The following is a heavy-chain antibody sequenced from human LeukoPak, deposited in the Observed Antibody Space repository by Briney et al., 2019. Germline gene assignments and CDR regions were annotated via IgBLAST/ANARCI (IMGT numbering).Heavy chain of an antibody. V-gene: IGHV3-74*01. J-gene: IGHJ4*02. CDR3: AGGGYYYDSSVPDFDY. CDR2: INSDGSST. Sequence: GGSLRLSCAASGFTFSSYWMHWVRQAPGKGLVWVSRINSDGSSTSYADSVKGRFTISRDNAKNTLYLQMNSLRAEGTAVYYCAGGGYYYDSSVPDFDYWGQGTLVTVSS. D-gene: IGHD3-22*01. CDR1: GFTFSSYW.